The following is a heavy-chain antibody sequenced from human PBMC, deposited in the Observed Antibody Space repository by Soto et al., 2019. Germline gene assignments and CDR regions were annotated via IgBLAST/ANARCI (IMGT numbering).Heavy chain of an antibody. D-gene: IGHD6-13*01. Sequence: GGSLRLSCAASGFTFSSYAMSWVRQAPGKGPEWVSAISGSGGSTYYADSVKGRFTISRDNSKNTLYLQMNSLRAEDTAVYYCAEGSVSVSTRIAAAGILDFWGQGT. J-gene: IGHJ4*02. CDR1: GFTFSSYA. V-gene: IGHV3-23*01. CDR2: ISGSGGST. CDR3: AEGSVSVSTRIAAAGILDF.